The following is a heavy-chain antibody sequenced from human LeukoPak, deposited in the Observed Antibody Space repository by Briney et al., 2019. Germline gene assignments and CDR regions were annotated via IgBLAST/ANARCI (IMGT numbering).Heavy chain of an antibody. CDR3: ARGIWFGELLGAWFDP. J-gene: IGHJ5*02. D-gene: IGHD3-10*01. V-gene: IGHV1-3*01. CDR2: INAGNGNT. CDR1: GYTFTSYA. Sequence: ASVKVSCKASGYTFTSYAMHWVRQAPGQRLEWMGWINAGNGNTKYSQKFQGRVTITRDTSASTAYMELSSLRSKDTAVYYCARGIWFGELLGAWFDPWGQGTLVTVSS.